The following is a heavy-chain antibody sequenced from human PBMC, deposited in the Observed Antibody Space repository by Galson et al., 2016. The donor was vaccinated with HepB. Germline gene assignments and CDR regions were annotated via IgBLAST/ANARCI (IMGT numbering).Heavy chain of an antibody. CDR2: MNPNTGAT. Sequence: SVKVSCKASGYTFTGHYVHWVRQAPGQGLEWMGWMNPNTGATNYPQRFQGRVTLTRDTSISTAYMDLSRLRSDDTAVYYCARGANWGSTSCRYSNPAYSLDVGGQGTTVTVSS. D-gene: IGHD2-2*01. CDR3: ARGANWGSTSCRYSNPAYSLDV. V-gene: IGHV1-2*02. CDR1: GYTFTGHY. J-gene: IGHJ6*02.